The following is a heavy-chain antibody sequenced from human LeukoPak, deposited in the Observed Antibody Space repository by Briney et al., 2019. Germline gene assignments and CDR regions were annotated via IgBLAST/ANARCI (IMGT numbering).Heavy chain of an antibody. Sequence: PSETLSLTCTVSGGSISSGSYYWSWIRQPAGKGLEWIGRIYTSGSTNYNPSLKSRVTISVDTSKNQFSLKLSSVTAADTAVYYCARDQDGQSIDYWGQGTLVTVSS. V-gene: IGHV4-61*02. CDR3: ARDQDGQSIDY. D-gene: IGHD5-24*01. CDR1: GGSISSGSYY. J-gene: IGHJ4*02. CDR2: IYTSGST.